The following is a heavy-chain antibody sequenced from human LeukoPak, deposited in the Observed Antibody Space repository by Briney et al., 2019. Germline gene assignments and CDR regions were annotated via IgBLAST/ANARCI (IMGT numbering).Heavy chain of an antibody. J-gene: IGHJ5*02. CDR1: GGSISSGSYY. D-gene: IGHD6-19*01. Sequence: SETLSLTCTVSGGSISSGSYYWSWIRQPAGKGLEWIGRIYTSGSTNYNPSLKSRVTISVDTSKNQFSLKLSSVTAADTAVYYCARGSSGWYLNWFDPWGQGTLVTVSS. CDR2: IYTSGST. V-gene: IGHV4-61*02. CDR3: ARGSSGWYLNWFDP.